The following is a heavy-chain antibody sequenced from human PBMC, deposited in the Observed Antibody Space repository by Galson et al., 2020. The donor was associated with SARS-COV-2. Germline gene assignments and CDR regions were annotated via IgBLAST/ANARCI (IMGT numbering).Heavy chain of an antibody. Sequence: GGSLRLSCAASGFTFSSYAMHWVRQAPGKGLEWVAVISYDGSNKYYADSVKGRFTISRDNSKNTLYLQMNSLRAEDTAVYYCARPVGITGTSDVDYWGQGTLVTVSS. CDR1: GFTFSSYA. J-gene: IGHJ4*02. CDR3: ARPVGITGTSDVDY. CDR2: ISYDGSNK. D-gene: IGHD1-20*01. V-gene: IGHV3-30*04.